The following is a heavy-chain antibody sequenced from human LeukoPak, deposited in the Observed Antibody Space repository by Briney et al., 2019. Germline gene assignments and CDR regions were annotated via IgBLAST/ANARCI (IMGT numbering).Heavy chain of an antibody. J-gene: IGHJ4*02. D-gene: IGHD3-10*01. Sequence: GGSLRLSCAASGFTVSSYWMSWVRQAPGKGLEWVANIKQDGSEKYYVDSVKGRFTISRDNAKNSLYLQMNSLRAEDTAVYYCAREGRGLFPVDYWGQGTLVTLSS. CDR3: AREGRGLFPVDY. CDR2: IKQDGSEK. CDR1: GFTVSSYW. V-gene: IGHV3-7*01.